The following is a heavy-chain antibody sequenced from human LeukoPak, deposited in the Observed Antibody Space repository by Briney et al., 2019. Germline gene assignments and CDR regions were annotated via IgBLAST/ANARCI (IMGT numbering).Heavy chain of an antibody. CDR2: ISSSGSYI. V-gene: IGHV3-21*01. CDR1: RFTFSSYS. J-gene: IGHJ4*02. CDR3: ARESSGWSHFDY. Sequence: KPGGSLRLSCAASRFTFSSYSMNWVRQAPGKGLEWVSSISSSGSYIYYADSVKGRFTISRDNAKNSLYLQMNSLRAEDTAVYYCARESSGWSHFDYWGQGTLVTVSS. D-gene: IGHD6-19*01.